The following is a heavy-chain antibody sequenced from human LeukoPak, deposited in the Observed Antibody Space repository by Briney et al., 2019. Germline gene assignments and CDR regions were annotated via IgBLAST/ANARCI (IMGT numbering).Heavy chain of an antibody. V-gene: IGHV4-59*08. CDR2: IYYSGST. CDR1: GGSFSGYY. Sequence: SETLSLTCAVYGGSFSGYYWSWIRQPPGKGLEWIGYIYYSGSTNYNPSLKSRVTISVDTSKNQFSLKLSSVTAADTAVYYCARHVSGWYYYGMDVWGQGTTVTVSS. D-gene: IGHD6-19*01. CDR3: ARHVSGWYYYGMDV. J-gene: IGHJ6*02.